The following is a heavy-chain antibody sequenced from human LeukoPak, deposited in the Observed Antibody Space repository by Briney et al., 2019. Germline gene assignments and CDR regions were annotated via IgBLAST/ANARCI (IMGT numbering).Heavy chain of an antibody. Sequence: ASVKVSCKASGYTFTRYGISWVRQAPGQGLEWMGWISAYNGNTNYAQKLQGRVTMTTDTSTSTAYMELRSLRSDDTAVYYCARARRDGYTLDFDYWGQGTLVTVSS. D-gene: IGHD5-24*01. CDR2: ISAYNGNT. V-gene: IGHV1-18*01. CDR3: ARARRDGYTLDFDY. CDR1: GYTFTRYG. J-gene: IGHJ4*02.